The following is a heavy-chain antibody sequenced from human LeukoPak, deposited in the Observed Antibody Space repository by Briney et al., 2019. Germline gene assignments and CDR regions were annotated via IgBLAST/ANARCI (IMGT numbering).Heavy chain of an antibody. J-gene: IGHJ4*02. CDR1: GFTFSIYS. CDR2: ISGSGGST. D-gene: IGHD2-2*02. V-gene: IGHV3-23*01. CDR3: AKGIVVVPAAIIFDY. Sequence: PGGSLRLSCAASGFTFSIYSVTWVRQAPGKGLEWVSAISGSGGSTYYADSVKGRFTISRDNSKNTLYLQMNSLRAEDTAVYYCAKGIVVVPAAIIFDYWGQGTLVTVSS.